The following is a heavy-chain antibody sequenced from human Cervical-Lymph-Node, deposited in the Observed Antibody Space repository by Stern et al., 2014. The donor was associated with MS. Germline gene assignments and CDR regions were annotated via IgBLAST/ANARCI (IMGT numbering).Heavy chain of an antibody. Sequence: DQLVESGAEVNKPGSSVKVSCTASGGAFKILTISWVRQAPGQGLEWMGGLKHFVWAANYAQNFRGRVTFPADESTSTTFMELRSLTSDDTAFYYCARDHGDEEGNWFNSWGQGTLVTVSS. CDR2: LKHFVWAA. CDR3: ARDHGDEEGNWFNS. CDR1: GGAFKILT. D-gene: IGHD4-17*01. V-gene: IGHV1-69*01. J-gene: IGHJ5*01.